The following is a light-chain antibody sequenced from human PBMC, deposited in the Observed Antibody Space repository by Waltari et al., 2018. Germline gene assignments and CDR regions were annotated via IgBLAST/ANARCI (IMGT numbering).Light chain of an antibody. J-gene: IGLJ3*02. CDR1: SSDVGSYNR. V-gene: IGLV2-18*02. CDR2: EVS. Sequence: QSALTQPPSVSGSPGQSVTISCTGTSSDVGSYNRVSWYQQPPGTAPKLMIYEVSNWPSGVPDRFSGSKSGNTASLTISGLQAEDEADYYCSSYTSSSTHWVFGGGTKLTVL. CDR3: SSYTSSSTHWV.